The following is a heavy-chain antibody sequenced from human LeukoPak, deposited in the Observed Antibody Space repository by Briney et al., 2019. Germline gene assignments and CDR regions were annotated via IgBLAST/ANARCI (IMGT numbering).Heavy chain of an antibody. CDR1: GFTFSSYS. J-gene: IGHJ4*02. D-gene: IGHD3-16*01. V-gene: IGHV3-21*01. Sequence: GGSLRLSCAASGFTFSSYSMNWVRQAPGKGLEWVSSTSSSSSYIYYADSVKGRFTISRDNAKNSLYLQMNSLRAEDTAVYYCARRGPLWEGGFDYWGQGTLVTVSS. CDR2: TSSSSSYI. CDR3: ARRGPLWEGGFDY.